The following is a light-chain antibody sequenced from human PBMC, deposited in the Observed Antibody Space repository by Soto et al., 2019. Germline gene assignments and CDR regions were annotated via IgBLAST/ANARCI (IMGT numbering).Light chain of an antibody. V-gene: IGKV3-20*01. CDR2: DAS. Sequence: EFVLTQSPGTLSLSPGERATLSCRASQTVRNNYLAWYQQKPGQAPSLLIYDASSRATGIPDRFSGGGSGTDFTLSISRLEPEDFAVYYCQQYSSLWTFGQGTKVDIK. CDR3: QQYSSLWT. CDR1: QTVRNNY. J-gene: IGKJ1*01.